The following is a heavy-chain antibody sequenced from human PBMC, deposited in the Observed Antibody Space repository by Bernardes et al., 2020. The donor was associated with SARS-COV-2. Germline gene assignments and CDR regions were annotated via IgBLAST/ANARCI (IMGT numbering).Heavy chain of an antibody. J-gene: IGHJ4*02. CDR3: ARALNPSTELRFLEWSPPDY. CDR1: GYTFTGYY. Sequence: ASVKVSCMASGYTFTGYYMHWVRQAPGQGLEWMGWINPNSGGTNYAQKFQGRVTMTRDTSISTAYMELSRLRSDDTAVYYCARALNPSTELRFLEWSPPDYWGQGTLVTVSS. V-gene: IGHV1-2*02. D-gene: IGHD3-3*01. CDR2: INPNSGGT.